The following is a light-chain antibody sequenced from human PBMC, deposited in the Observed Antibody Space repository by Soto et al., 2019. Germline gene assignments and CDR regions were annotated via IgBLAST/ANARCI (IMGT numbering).Light chain of an antibody. CDR3: ASYASSNTLI. CDR1: SSDVGAYNY. Sequence: QSALTQPASVSGSPGQSITISCTGTSSDVGAYNYVSWYQQEPGKVPKLMISGVSSRPSGVSNRFSGSKSGNTVSLTISGLQADDEADYYCASYASSNTLIFGGGTKLTVL. V-gene: IGLV2-14*01. CDR2: GVS. J-gene: IGLJ2*01.